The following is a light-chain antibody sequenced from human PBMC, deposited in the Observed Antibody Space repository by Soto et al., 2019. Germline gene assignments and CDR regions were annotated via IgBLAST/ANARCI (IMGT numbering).Light chain of an antibody. V-gene: IGLV1-40*01. CDR3: QSYDSSLSAYV. J-gene: IGLJ1*01. CDR2: DNI. CDR1: SSNIGASNA. Sequence: QSVLTQPPSVSGAPGQRVTISCTGGSSNIGASNAVHWYQQLPGTAPKLLIYDNINRPSGVPDRFSGSKSGTSASLAITGLQAEDEADYYCQSYDSSLSAYVFGTGTKLTVL.